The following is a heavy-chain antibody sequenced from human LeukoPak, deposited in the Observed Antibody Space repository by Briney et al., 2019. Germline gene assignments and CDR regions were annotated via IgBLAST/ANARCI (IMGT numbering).Heavy chain of an antibody. J-gene: IGHJ5*02. D-gene: IGHD3-10*01. CDR3: VRDQMVRGVTRWFDP. Sequence: SQTLSLTCAISGDSVSSSNAAWNWIRQSPSRGLEWLGRTYYRSKWYNDYAVSVKSRITINPDTSKNQFSLQLNSVTPEDTAVYYCVRDQMVRGVTRWFDPWGQGTLVTVSS. V-gene: IGHV6-1*01. CDR2: TYYRSKWYN. CDR1: GDSVSSSNAA.